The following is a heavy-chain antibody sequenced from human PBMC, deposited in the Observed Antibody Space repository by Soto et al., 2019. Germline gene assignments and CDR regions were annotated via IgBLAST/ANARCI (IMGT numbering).Heavy chain of an antibody. J-gene: IGHJ5*02. V-gene: IGHV4-59*08. D-gene: IGHD3-10*01. CDR1: CGYISSYY. Sequence: SETLSLTCTVSCGYISSYYWSWIRQPPGKGLEWIGYIYYSGSTNYNPSLKSRVTISVDTSKNQFSLKLSSVTAADTAVYYCAGRITMVRADRNWFDPWGQGTLVTVSS. CDR2: IYYSGST. CDR3: AGRITMVRADRNWFDP.